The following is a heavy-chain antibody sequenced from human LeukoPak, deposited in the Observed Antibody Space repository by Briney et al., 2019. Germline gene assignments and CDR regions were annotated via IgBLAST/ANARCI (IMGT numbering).Heavy chain of an antibody. CDR3: ARGTTLTTRAFDI. Sequence: AGSLRLSCTASGFAVSSSYMSWVRQAPGKGLEWVSVIYSTSNAYFADSVKGRFTMPRHSSKNTLYLQMNSLRPEDTAVYYCARGTTLTTRAFDIWGQGTLVTVSS. V-gene: IGHV3-53*04. CDR1: GFAVSSSY. CDR2: IYSTSNA. J-gene: IGHJ3*02. D-gene: IGHD4-17*01.